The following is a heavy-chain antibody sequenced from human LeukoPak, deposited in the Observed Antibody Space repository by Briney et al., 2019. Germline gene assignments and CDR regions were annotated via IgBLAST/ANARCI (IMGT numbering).Heavy chain of an antibody. CDR1: GVSISNTVNY. V-gene: IGHV4-39*01. CDR2: SFDGGNS. CDR3: ATTSGYRNYYYYYIDV. D-gene: IGHD3-22*01. Sequence: SETLSLTCTVSGVSISNTVNYWGWIRQAPGKGLEWIGTSFDGGNSYYNPSLKSRVTMSVDGSKNQFSLTLASVTAADTAVYYCATTSGYRNYYYYYIDVWGKGTTVTVSS. J-gene: IGHJ6*03.